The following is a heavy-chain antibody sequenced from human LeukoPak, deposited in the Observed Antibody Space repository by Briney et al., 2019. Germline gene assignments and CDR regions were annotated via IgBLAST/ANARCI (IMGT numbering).Heavy chain of an antibody. J-gene: IGHJ4*02. Sequence: GGSLRLSCAASGFTFDDYAMHWVRQAPGKGLEWVSGISWNSGSIGYADSVKGRFTISRDNAKNSLYLQMNSPRAEDMALYYCAKDASELRTSGVFDYWGQGTLVTVSS. CDR1: GFTFDDYA. V-gene: IGHV3-9*03. CDR2: ISWNSGSI. D-gene: IGHD7-27*01. CDR3: AKDASELRTSGVFDY.